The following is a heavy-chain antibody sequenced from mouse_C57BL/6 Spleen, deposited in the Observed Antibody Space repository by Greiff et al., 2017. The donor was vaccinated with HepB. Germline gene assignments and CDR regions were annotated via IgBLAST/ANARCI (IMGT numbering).Heavy chain of an antibody. CDR3: TTGELYYAMDY. D-gene: IGHD4-1*01. V-gene: IGHV14-4*01. CDR2: IDPENGDT. J-gene: IGHJ4*01. Sequence: EVKLVESGAELVRPGASVKLSCTASGFNIKDDYMHWVKQRPEQGLEWIGWIDPENGDTEYASKFQGKATITADTSSNTAYLQLSSLTSEDTAVYYCTTGELYYAMDYWGQGTSVTVSS. CDR1: GFNIKDDY.